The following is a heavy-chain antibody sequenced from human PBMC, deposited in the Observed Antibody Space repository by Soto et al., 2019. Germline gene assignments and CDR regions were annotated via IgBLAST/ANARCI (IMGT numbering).Heavy chain of an antibody. J-gene: IGHJ4*02. CDR3: ARGWLRVPGTYDS. V-gene: IGHV4-31*03. Sequence: QVQLQQSGPGLVKPSQTLSLTCTVSVDSVNSGRYYWHWIRQLPGKGLEWIGYIFYSGTTYYNPSLMSRVTISLDTSKNDLALKLTSVTVADTAVYFCARGWLRVPGTYDSWGQGTLVTVSS. CDR2: IFYSGTT. CDR1: VDSVNSGRYY. D-gene: IGHD5-12*01.